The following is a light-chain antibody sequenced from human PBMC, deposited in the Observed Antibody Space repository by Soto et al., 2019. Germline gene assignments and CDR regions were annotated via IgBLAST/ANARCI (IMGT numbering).Light chain of an antibody. CDR1: QDIRKF. Sequence: DIPMTQSPTSLSASVGDRVTITCRASQDIRKFVAWYQQKPGKAPKLLIYAASTLQSGVPSRFSGSGSGTDFTLTINSLQPEDVATYSCQKYSSVPVFGPGTKVEIK. CDR2: AAS. CDR3: QKYSSVPV. J-gene: IGKJ3*01. V-gene: IGKV1-27*01.